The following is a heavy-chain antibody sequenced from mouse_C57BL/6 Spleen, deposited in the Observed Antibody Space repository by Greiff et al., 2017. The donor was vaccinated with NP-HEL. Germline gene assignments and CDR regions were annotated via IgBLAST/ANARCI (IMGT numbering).Heavy chain of an antibody. D-gene: IGHD2-12*01. J-gene: IGHJ2*01. Sequence: QVQLQQSGAELVRPGASVKLSCKASGYTFTSYGISWVKQRTGQGLEWIGEIYPRSGNTYYNEKFKGKATLTADKPSSTAYMELRSLTSEDSADYFCARSVYDDYFDYWGQGTTLTVSS. CDR2: IYPRSGNT. V-gene: IGHV1-81*01. CDR1: GYTFTSYG. CDR3: ARSVYDDYFDY.